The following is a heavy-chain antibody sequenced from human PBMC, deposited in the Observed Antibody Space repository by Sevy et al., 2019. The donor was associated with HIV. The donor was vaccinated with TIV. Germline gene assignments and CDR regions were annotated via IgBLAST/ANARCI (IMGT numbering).Heavy chain of an antibody. J-gene: IGHJ6*02. V-gene: IGHV3-23*01. Sequence: GGSLRLSCAASGFTFSGYAMNWVRQAPGKGLEWVSAINGKGRSTHYADSVEGRFTISRDNSTNTLYLQMNSLRAEDTAVYYCAKTINSGGGVVPAANYYYYGLDVWGQGTTVTVSS. CDR2: INGKGRST. CDR1: GFTFSGYA. D-gene: IGHD2-2*01. CDR3: AKTINSGGGVVPAANYYYYGLDV.